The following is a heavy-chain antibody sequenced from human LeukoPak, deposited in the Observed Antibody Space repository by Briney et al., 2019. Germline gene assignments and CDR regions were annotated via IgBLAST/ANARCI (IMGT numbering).Heavy chain of an antibody. CDR2: IKSKADGETI. CDR3: TTTFLRGVMGY. J-gene: IGHJ4*02. D-gene: IGHD3-10*01. CDR1: GFTFGNAW. V-gene: IGHV3-15*07. Sequence: PGGSLRLSCAASGFTFGNAWMNWVRQAPGKGLEWVARIKSKADGETIDYAAPVKGRFTISRDDSRNTLYLQMNSLKTEDAAVYYCTTTFLRGVMGYWGQGTLVTVSS.